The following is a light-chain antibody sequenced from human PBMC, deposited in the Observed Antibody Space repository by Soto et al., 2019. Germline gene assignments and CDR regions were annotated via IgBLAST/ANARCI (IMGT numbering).Light chain of an antibody. CDR1: QSVSSAY. Sequence: EIVLTQSPGTLSLSPGERATLSCRASQSVSSAYFAWYQYKPGQPLRLLIYAAASRATGIPDRFSGSGSGTDFTLTISRLEPEDFAVYYCQQYGDTPPTFGRGTKVDIK. V-gene: IGKV3-20*01. J-gene: IGKJ3*01. CDR3: QQYGDTPPT. CDR2: AAA.